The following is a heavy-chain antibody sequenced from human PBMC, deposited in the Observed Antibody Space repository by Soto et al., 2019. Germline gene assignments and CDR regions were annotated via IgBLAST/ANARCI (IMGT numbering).Heavy chain of an antibody. V-gene: IGHV3-30-3*01. J-gene: IGHJ4*02. CDR2: ISYDGSNK. D-gene: IGHD6-19*01. CDR1: GFTFSSYA. CDR3: ARDRSARSGWYGGTGY. Sequence: GGSLRLSCAASGFTFSSYAMHWVRQAPGKGLEWVAVISYDGSNKYYADSVKGRFTISRDNSKNTLYLQMNSLRAEDTAVYYCARDRSARSGWYGGTGYWGQGTLVTVSS.